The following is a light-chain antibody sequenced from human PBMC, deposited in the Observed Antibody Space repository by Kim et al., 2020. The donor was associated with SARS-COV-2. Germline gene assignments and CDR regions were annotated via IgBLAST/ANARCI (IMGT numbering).Light chain of an antibody. J-gene: IGKJ3*01. CDR3: QQYDTSRFT. CDR1: QRVSSSY. Sequence: SPGERGTLSCRASQRVSSSYLAWYQQKPGQAPRLLIYGASNRATGIPDRFSGSGSGTDFTLTISRLEPEDFAVYYCQQYDTSRFTFGPGTKVDIK. CDR2: GAS. V-gene: IGKV3-20*01.